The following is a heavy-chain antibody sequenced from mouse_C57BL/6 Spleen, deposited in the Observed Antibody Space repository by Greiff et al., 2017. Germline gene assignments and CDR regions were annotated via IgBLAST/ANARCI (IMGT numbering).Heavy chain of an antibody. V-gene: IGHV1-54*01. CDR2: INPGSGGT. J-gene: IGHJ4*01. Sequence: QVQLQQSGAELVRPGTSVKLSCKASGYAFTNYLIEWVKQRPGQGLEWIGVINPGSGGTKYNEKFKGKATLTADKSSSTAYMQLSSLTSEDSAVYFCARRTFAMDYWGQGTSVTVSS. CDR3: ARRTFAMDY. CDR1: GYAFTNYL.